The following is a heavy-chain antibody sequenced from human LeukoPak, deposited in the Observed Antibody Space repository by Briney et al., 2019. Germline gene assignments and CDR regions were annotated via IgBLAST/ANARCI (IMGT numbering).Heavy chain of an antibody. Sequence: GGSLRLSCAASGFTFSTFWMHWVRQAPGKGLAWVANIKQDGSAKYYMDSVKGRFTISRDNAKNSLYLQMNSLGVEDTAVYYCARVNPLMAPGAVDIWGQGTKVAVSS. CDR1: GFTFSTFW. CDR2: IKQDGSAK. J-gene: IGHJ3*02. V-gene: IGHV3-7*01. CDR3: ARVNPLMAPGAVDI. D-gene: IGHD2-8*01.